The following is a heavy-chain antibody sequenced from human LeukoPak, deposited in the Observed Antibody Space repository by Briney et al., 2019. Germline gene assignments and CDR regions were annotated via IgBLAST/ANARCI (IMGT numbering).Heavy chain of an antibody. CDR1: GFTFSSYA. J-gene: IGHJ4*02. Sequence: GGSLRLSCAASGFTFSSYAMSWVRQAPGKGLEWVAVISYDGSNKYYADSVKGRFTISRDNSKNTLYLQMNSLRAEDTAVYYCARDAVYCSGGSCYLYFDYWGQGTLVTVSS. CDR3: ARDAVYCSGGSCYLYFDY. V-gene: IGHV3-30*04. CDR2: ISYDGSNK. D-gene: IGHD2-15*01.